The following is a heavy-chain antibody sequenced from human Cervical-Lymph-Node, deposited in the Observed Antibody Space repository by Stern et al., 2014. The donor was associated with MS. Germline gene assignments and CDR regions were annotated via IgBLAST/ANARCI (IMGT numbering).Heavy chain of an antibody. J-gene: IGHJ4*02. Sequence: QVQLQESGPGLVKPSQTLSLTCTVSGDSISGRDYYWSWIRQYPGKGLEYIGYIYYNGRTYYTPSLKSRVTLSVDTSNNQISLNLSSVTAADTAIYYCATGYSNNKFDYWGQGTLVTVSS. CDR2: IYYNGRT. V-gene: IGHV4-31*03. D-gene: IGHD2-15*01. CDR1: GDSISGRDYY. CDR3: ATGYSNNKFDY.